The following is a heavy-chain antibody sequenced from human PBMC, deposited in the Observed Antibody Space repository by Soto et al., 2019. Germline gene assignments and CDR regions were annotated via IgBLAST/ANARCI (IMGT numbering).Heavy chain of an antibody. V-gene: IGHV4-34*01. J-gene: IGHJ4*02. CDR3: ARGLFSESSYSGGWYYFGN. CDR1: GGSFSVYI. D-gene: IGHD1-26*01. CDR2: INHSGST. Sequence: PSETLSLTCAVYGGSFSVYIWTWIRQCPAKGLQWIGQINHSGSTYYNPSLKIRVTISLYTSSDQFSLELSSVTAADTAVYYCARGLFSESSYSGGWYYFGNWSQGSLVTVS.